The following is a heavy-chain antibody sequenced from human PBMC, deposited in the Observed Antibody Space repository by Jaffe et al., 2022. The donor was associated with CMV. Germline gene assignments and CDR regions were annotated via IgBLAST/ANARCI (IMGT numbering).Heavy chain of an antibody. J-gene: IGHJ4*02. CDR1: GFTFSSYS. Sequence: EVQLVESGGGLVKPGGSLRLSCAASGFTFSSYSMNWVRQAPGKGLEWVSSISSSSSYIYYADSVKGRFTISRDNAKNSLYLQMNSLRAEDTAVYYCARSTAMTRNSLLGFDYWGQGTLVTVSS. CDR2: ISSSSSYI. CDR3: ARSTAMTRNSLLGFDY. D-gene: IGHD5-18*01. V-gene: IGHV3-21*01.